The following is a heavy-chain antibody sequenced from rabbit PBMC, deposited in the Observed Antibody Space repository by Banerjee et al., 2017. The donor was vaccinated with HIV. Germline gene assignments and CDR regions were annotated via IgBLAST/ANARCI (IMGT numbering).Heavy chain of an antibody. CDR3: ARGAVPTYYCYFNL. Sequence: QEQLVESGGGLVQPGGSLKLSCKASGFDFSSYGVSWVRQAPGKGLEWIGCIYTSSGSSYYANWAKGRFTISKTSSTTVTLQMTSLTAADTATYFCARGAVPTYYCYFNLWGPGTLVTVS. CDR2: IYTSSGSS. D-gene: IGHD1-1*01. CDR1: GFDFSSYG. J-gene: IGHJ4*01. V-gene: IGHV1S45*01.